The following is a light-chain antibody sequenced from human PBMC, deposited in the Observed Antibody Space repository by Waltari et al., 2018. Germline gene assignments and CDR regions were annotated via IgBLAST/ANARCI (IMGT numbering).Light chain of an antibody. CDR1: NSNIGSNT. CDR3: AAWDGSLKGWV. CDR2: GND. Sequence: QSVLTQPPTLSGTPGQRVTISCSGSNSNIGSNTVDWYQVLPGTAPKLLIHGNDQRPSGVPDRFSGSKFGASGSLAISGLQPEDESEYYCAAWDGSLKGWVFGGGTRLTVL. V-gene: IGLV1-44*01. J-gene: IGLJ3*02.